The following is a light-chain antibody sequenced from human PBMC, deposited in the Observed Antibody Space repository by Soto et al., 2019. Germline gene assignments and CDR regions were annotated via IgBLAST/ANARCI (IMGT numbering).Light chain of an antibody. J-gene: IGLJ2*01. CDR1: SSDVGAYDY. V-gene: IGLV2-14*03. CDR2: DVS. CDR3: SSYTSTNTGV. Sequence: QLVLTQPASVSGSPGQSITISCTGTSSDVGAYDYVSWYQQHPGKAPKLMIYDVSNRPSGVSNRFSGSKSANTASLTISGLQADDEADYYCSSYTSTNTGVFGGGTKLTVL.